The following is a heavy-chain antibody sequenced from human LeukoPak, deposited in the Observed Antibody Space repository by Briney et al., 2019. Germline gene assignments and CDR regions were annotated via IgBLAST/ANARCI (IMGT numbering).Heavy chain of an antibody. CDR2: IHYSGST. J-gene: IGHJ5*02. Sequence: SETLSLTCTVSGASINNHYWTWIRQPPGKALEWIGYIHYSGSTKYNPSLKSRVTISVDTSENQFSLTLNSVTAADTAVYYCARSRGGYGDYGSWFDPWGQGILVTVSS. CDR3: ARSRGGYGDYGSWFDP. D-gene: IGHD3-16*01. CDR1: GASINNHY. V-gene: IGHV4-59*11.